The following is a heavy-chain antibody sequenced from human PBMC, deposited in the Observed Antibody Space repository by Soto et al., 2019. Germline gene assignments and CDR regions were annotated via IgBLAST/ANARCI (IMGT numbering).Heavy chain of an antibody. J-gene: IGHJ6*03. Sequence: ASVKVSCKASGYTFTSYGISWVRQAPGQGLEWMGWISAYNGNTNYAQKLQGRVTMTTDTSTSTAYMELRSLRSDDTAVYYCARRLGDLNPYYMDVWGKGTTVTVSS. CDR1: GYTFTSYG. CDR3: ARRLGDLNPYYMDV. V-gene: IGHV1-18*01. D-gene: IGHD2-21*01. CDR2: ISAYNGNT.